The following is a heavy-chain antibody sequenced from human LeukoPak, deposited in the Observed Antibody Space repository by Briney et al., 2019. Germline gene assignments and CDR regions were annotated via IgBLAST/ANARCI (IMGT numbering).Heavy chain of an antibody. Sequence: GGSLRLSCAASGFTFSSYEMNWVRQAPGKGLEWVSYISSSGSTIYYADSVKGRFTISRDNAKNSLYLQMNSLRAEDTAVYYCARAMMQLWLIIDYWGQGTLVTVSS. J-gene: IGHJ4*02. CDR3: ARAMMQLWLIIDY. V-gene: IGHV3-48*03. D-gene: IGHD5-18*01. CDR1: GFTFSSYE. CDR2: ISSSGSTI.